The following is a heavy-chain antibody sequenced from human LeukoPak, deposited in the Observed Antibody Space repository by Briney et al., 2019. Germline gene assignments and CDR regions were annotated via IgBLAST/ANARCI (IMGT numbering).Heavy chain of an antibody. CDR2: ISYDGSNK. Sequence: PGGSLRLSCAASGFTFSSYGMHWVRQAPGEGLEWVAVISYDGSNKYYTDSVKGRFTISRDNSKNTLYLQMNSLRAEDTAVYYCAKESSRKNFDYWGQGTLVTVSS. V-gene: IGHV3-30*18. CDR1: GFTFSSYG. J-gene: IGHJ4*02. CDR3: AKESSRKNFDY. D-gene: IGHD1-14*01.